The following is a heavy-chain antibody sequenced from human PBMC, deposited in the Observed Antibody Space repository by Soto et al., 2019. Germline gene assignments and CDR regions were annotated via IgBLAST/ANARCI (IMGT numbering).Heavy chain of an antibody. Sequence: ASVKVSCKVSGYTLTELSMHWVRQAPGKGLEWMGGFDPEDGETIYAQKFQGRVTMTEDTSTDTAYMELSSLRCEDTAVYYCASLYCSGGRCYDCYYWGQGTLGTVSS. D-gene: IGHD2-15*01. CDR2: FDPEDGET. J-gene: IGHJ4*02. CDR1: GYTLTELS. V-gene: IGHV1-24*01. CDR3: ASLYCSGGRCYDCYY.